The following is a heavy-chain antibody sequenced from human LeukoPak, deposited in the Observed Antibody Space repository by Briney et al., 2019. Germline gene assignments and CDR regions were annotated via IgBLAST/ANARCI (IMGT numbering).Heavy chain of an antibody. V-gene: IGHV1-2*02. D-gene: IGHD2-8*01. CDR3: ARVGYCSRGVCYNYDY. Sequence: ASVKVSCKASGYSFTGNCMHWVRQAPGQGFEWMGWINPNTGGTNYAQKFKGRVLMTRDTSISTAYLELSSLKSDDTAVYYCARVGYCSRGVCYNYDYWGQGTQVTVSS. J-gene: IGHJ4*02. CDR1: GYSFTGNC. CDR2: INPNTGGT.